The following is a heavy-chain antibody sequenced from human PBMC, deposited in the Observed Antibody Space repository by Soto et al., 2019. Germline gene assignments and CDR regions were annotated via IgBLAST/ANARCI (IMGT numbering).Heavy chain of an antibody. CDR1: GGSFSGYY. D-gene: IGHD3-9*01. CDR2: INHNGGT. J-gene: IGHJ5*02. Sequence: SETLSLTCAVHGGSFSGYYWNWIGQPPGKGLEWIGEINHNGGTNYNPSLRSRVTISVDTSKNQFSLKMSSVTAADTAVFYCARRNDILTGYSNGWFDPWGQGTLVT. V-gene: IGHV4-34*01. CDR3: ARRNDILTGYSNGWFDP.